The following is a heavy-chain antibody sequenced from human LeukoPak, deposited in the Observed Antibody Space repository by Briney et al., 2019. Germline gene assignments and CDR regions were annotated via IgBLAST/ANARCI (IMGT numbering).Heavy chain of an antibody. CDR1: GYTFTSYD. CDR2: MNPNSGNT. J-gene: IGHJ6*03. V-gene: IGHV1-8*03. CDR3: ARSLRNYYYYYMDV. Sequence: ASVKVSCKASGYTFTSYDINWVRQATGQGLEWMGWMNPNSGNTGYAQKFQGRVTITRNTSISTAYMELSSLRSEDTAVYYCARSLRNYYYYYMDVWGKGTTVTVSS. D-gene: IGHD5/OR15-5a*01.